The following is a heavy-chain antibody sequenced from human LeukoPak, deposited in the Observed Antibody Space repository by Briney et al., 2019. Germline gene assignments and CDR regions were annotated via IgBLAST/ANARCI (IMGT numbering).Heavy chain of an antibody. D-gene: IGHD2-2*03. CDR3: ARVGYCTSASCYAGYWYFDL. J-gene: IGHJ2*01. CDR2: IDHSGST. CDR1: GGSFSGYY. V-gene: IGHV4-34*01. Sequence: SETLSLTCAVYGGSFSGYYWSWIRQPPGKGLEWIGEIDHSGSTNYNPSLKSRVTISVDTSKNQFSLKLTSVTAADSAVYYCARVGYCTSASCYAGYWYFDLWGRGTLVTVSS.